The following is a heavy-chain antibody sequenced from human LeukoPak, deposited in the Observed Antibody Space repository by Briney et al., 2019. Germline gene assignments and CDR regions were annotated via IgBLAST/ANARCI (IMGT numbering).Heavy chain of an antibody. CDR2: INPSVST. Sequence: SETLSLTCTVSGGSISNYHWSWIRQPPGKGLEWIGEINPSVSTNYNPSLKSRVTISVDTSKNQFSLKLTSVTAADTAVYYCARGRVTTKRLDYWGQGTLVTVSS. D-gene: IGHD4-17*01. CDR3: ARGRVTTKRLDY. J-gene: IGHJ4*02. V-gene: IGHV4-34*01. CDR1: GGSISNYH.